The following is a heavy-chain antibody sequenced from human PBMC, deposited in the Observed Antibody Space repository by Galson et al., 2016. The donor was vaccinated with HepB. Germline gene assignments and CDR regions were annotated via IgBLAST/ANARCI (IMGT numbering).Heavy chain of an antibody. V-gene: IGHV4-39*01. J-gene: IGHJ4*02. CDR2: VYYSGGA. CDR1: GGSISSSSYY. D-gene: IGHD6-13*01. CDR3: AGLAGSSWYPYFDY. Sequence: TLSLTCTVSGGSISSSSYYWGWIRQPPGKGLEWIGTVYYSGGAFYNPSLKSRVTISVDASKNRFSLKLSSVTAADTAVYSCAGLAGSSWYPYFDYWGQGTPVTVSS.